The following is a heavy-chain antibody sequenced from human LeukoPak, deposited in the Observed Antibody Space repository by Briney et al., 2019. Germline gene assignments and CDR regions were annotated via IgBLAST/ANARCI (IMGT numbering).Heavy chain of an antibody. V-gene: IGHV3-53*01. CDR2: IYSGGST. CDR1: GSYW. D-gene: IGHD2-8*01. J-gene: IGHJ4*02. Sequence: PGGSLRLSCAASGSYWMHWVRQAPGKGLEWVSVIYSGGSTYYADSVKGRLTISRDNSKNTLYLQMNSLRAEDTAVYYCARSFGYCSNGICSFDYWGQGTLVTVSS. CDR3: ARSFGYCSNGICSFDY.